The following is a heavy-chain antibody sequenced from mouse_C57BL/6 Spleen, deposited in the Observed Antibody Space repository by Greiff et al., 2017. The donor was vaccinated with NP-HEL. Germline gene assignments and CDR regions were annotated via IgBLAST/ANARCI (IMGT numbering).Heavy chain of an antibody. V-gene: IGHV1-72*01. D-gene: IGHD1-1*01. CDR2: IDPNSGGT. Sequence: VQLQQSGAELVKPGASVKLSCKASGYTFTSYWMHWVKQRPGRGLEWIGRIDPNSGGTKYNEKFKSKATLTVDKPASTAYMQLSSLTSEDSAVYYCATPNYYGSRGWFAYWGQGTLVTVSA. CDR3: ATPNYYGSRGWFAY. CDR1: GYTFTSYW. J-gene: IGHJ3*01.